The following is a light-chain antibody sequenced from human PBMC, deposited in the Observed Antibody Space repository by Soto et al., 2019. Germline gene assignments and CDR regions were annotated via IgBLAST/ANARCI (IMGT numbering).Light chain of an antibody. CDR2: AAS. CDR1: QTISSW. J-gene: IGKJ1*01. Sequence: DIQMTPFPSTLSGSVGERVTITCPASQTISSWLAWYQQKPGKAPKLLIYAASSLQSGVPSRFSGSGSGTDFTLTISSLQPEDFATYYCQQSYSTPRTFGQGTKVDIK. V-gene: IGKV1-39*01. CDR3: QQSYSTPRT.